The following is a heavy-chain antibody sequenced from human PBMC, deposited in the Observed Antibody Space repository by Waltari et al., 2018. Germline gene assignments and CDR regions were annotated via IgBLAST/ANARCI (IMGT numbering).Heavy chain of an antibody. J-gene: IGHJ4*02. CDR1: GYTLADLS. CDR2: FDPEDGET. CDR3: ATVGLNYDILTGYDY. D-gene: IGHD3-9*01. Sequence: QVQLVRSGAEVQQPGASVKDSCKFCGYTLADLSMHWERQAPGKGLEWMGGFDPEDGETSYAQKFQGRVTMTEDTSTDTAYMELSSLRSEDTAVYYCATVGLNYDILTGYDYWGQGTLVTVSS. V-gene: IGHV1-24*01.